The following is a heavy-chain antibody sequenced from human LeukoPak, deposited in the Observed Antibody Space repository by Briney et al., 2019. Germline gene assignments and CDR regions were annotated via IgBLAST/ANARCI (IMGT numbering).Heavy chain of an antibody. CDR2: ISPAGSTT. V-gene: IGHV3-74*01. J-gene: IGHJ4*02. CDR1: GFSFIGHW. CDR3: ARGPNSNWSGLDF. Sequence: GCLLLSSTAAGFSFIGHWMQCARRLAGGGRLWFCRISPAGSTTSYADSVKGRFTVSRDNAKNTLYLQVNNLRAEDTAVYYCARGPNSNWSGLDFWGQGPLLTVSS. D-gene: IGHD6-6*01.